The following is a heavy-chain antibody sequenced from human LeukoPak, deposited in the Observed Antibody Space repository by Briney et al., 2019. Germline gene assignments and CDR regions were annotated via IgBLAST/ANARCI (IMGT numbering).Heavy chain of an antibody. V-gene: IGHV1-2*02. CDR1: GYTFTSYD. D-gene: IGHD5-12*01. CDR3: AREGYSGYDRGRYFDY. CDR2: INPNSGGT. Sequence: ASVKVSCKASGYTFTSYDINWVRQATGQGLEWMGWINPNSGGTNYAQKFQGRVTMTRDTSISTAYMELSRLRSDDTAVYYCAREGYSGYDRGRYFDYWGQGTLVTVSS. J-gene: IGHJ4*02.